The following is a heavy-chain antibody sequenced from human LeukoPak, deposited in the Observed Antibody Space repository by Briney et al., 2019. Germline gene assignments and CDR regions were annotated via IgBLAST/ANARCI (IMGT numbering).Heavy chain of an antibody. V-gene: IGHV1-24*01. CDR2: FDPEDGET. J-gene: IGHJ3*02. D-gene: IGHD6-19*01. Sequence: ASVKVSCKVSGYTLTELSMHWVRQAPGKGLEWMGGFDPEDGETIYAQKFQGRVTMTEDTSTDTAYMELSSLRSEDMAVYYCATAGGSGWYSDAFDIWGQGTMVTVSS. CDR3: ATAGGSGWYSDAFDI. CDR1: GYTLTELS.